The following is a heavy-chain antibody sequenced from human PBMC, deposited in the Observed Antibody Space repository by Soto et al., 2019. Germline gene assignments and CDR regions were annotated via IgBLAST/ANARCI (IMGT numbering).Heavy chain of an antibody. CDR2: ISGSGGST. V-gene: IGHV3-23*01. D-gene: IGHD3-22*01. J-gene: IGHJ4*02. Sequence: GSLRLSCAASGFTFSSYAMSWVRQAPGKGLEWVSAISGSGGSTYYADSVKGRFTISRDNSKNTLYLQMNSLRAEDTAVYYCAKRRGIYYDSSGYSEYYFDYWGQGTLVTVSS. CDR3: AKRRGIYYDSSGYSEYYFDY. CDR1: GFTFSSYA.